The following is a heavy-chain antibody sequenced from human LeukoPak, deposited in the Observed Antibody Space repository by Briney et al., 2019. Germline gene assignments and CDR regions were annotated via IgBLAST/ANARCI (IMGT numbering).Heavy chain of an antibody. J-gene: IGHJ6*03. D-gene: IGHD6-13*01. V-gene: IGHV1-69*05. CDR2: IIPIFGTA. Sequence: GASVKVSCKASGGTFSSYAISWVRQAPGQGLEWMGRIIPIFGTANYAQKFQGRVTITTDESTSTAYMELSSLRSEDTAVYYCAREYAALRPYYKDVWGKGTTVTVSS. CDR3: AREYAALRPYYKDV. CDR1: GGTFSSYA.